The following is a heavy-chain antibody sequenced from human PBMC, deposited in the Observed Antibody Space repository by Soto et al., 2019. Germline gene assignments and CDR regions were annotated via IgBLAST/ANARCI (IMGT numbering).Heavy chain of an antibody. CDR3: ARESSDCSGGSCYAIDYYYMDV. Sequence: SETLSLTCTVSGGSISSYDWSWIRQPPGKGLEWIGYIYYSGSTNYNPSLKSRVTISVDTSKNQFSLKLSSVTAADTAVYYCARESSDCSGGSCYAIDYYYMDVWGKGTTVTVSS. J-gene: IGHJ6*03. CDR2: IYYSGST. CDR1: GGSISSYD. V-gene: IGHV4-59*01. D-gene: IGHD2-15*01.